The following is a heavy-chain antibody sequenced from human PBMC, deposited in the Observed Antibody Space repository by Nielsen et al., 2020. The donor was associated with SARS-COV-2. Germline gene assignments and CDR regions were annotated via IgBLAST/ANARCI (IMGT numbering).Heavy chain of an antibody. V-gene: IGHV3-30*18. CDR3: ANTKGGSLGELSPDY. J-gene: IGHJ4*02. Sequence: GGSLRLSCAASGFTFSSYGMHWVRQAPGKGLEWVAVISYDGSNKYYADSVKGRFTISRDNSKNTLYLQMNSLRAEDTAVYYCANTKGGSLGELSPDYWGQGTLVTVSS. D-gene: IGHD3-16*02. CDR2: ISYDGSNK. CDR1: GFTFSSYG.